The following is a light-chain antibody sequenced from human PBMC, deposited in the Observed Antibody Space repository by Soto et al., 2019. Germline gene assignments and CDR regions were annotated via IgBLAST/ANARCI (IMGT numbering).Light chain of an antibody. CDR3: LQFYRYPWT. V-gene: IGKV1-5*03. J-gene: IGKJ1*01. Sequence: DIQMTQSPSTLSASVGDRVTITCRASQSVDTCLAWYQQKPGKAPHLLIYKASSLETGVPPRFSGSGSVKEVTLTISSLQPDDFANYYCLQFYRYPWTFGQGTKVEIK. CDR1: QSVDTC. CDR2: KAS.